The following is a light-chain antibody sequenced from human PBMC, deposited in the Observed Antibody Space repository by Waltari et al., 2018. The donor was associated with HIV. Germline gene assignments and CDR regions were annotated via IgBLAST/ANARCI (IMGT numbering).Light chain of an antibody. V-gene: IGLV1-40*01. Sequence: QSVLTQPPSVSGAPGQKVTISCTGSPSNIGADYDVPWYQQLPGRAPKVLIYGNNKRPSGIPDRFSGSKSGTSASLDITGLQSDDEADYYCHSYDSGLGALFGGGTKVTVL. CDR3: HSYDSGLGAL. CDR1: PSNIGADYD. J-gene: IGLJ3*02. CDR2: GNN.